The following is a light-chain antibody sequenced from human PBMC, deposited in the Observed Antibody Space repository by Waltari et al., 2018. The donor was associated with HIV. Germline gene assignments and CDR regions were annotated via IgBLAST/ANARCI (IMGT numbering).Light chain of an antibody. V-gene: IGKV1-39*01. CDR1: QTVVSY. CDR3: QQSYRTPYT. CDR2: TTS. Sequence: DVQMTQSPASLSASVGDRVPITCRASQTVVSYLNWYQQKPGKAPKLLIYTTSILQSGVPSRFSGSGSATDFTLTITTLQPEDFATYYCQQSYRTPYTFGQGTKV. J-gene: IGKJ2*01.